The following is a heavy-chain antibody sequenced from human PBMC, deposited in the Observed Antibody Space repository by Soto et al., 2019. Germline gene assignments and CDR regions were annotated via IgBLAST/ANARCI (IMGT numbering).Heavy chain of an antibody. D-gene: IGHD6-25*01. J-gene: IGHJ4*02. CDR3: ARGQSSGWTALDY. CDR2: INAASGNT. V-gene: IGHV1-3*01. Sequence: ASVKVSCKXSGYSFINYAMFWVRQAPGQRLEWMGWINAASGNTKYSQKFQGRVTITRDTLASTAYMELSSLRSEDTAIYYCARGQSSGWTALDYWGQGALVTVSS. CDR1: GYSFINYA.